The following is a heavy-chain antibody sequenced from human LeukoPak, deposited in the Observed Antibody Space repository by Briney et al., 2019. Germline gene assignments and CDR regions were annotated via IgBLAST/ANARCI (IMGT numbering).Heavy chain of an antibody. Sequence: SETLSLTCTVSRGSISSSSYYWGWIRQPPGKGLEWIGSIYYSGSTYYNPSLKSRVTISVDTSKNQFSLKLSSVTAADTAVYYCARLGTRGSGSFYFDYWGQGTLVTVSS. CDR3: ARLGTRGSGSFYFDY. CDR1: RGSISSSSYY. V-gene: IGHV4-39*01. J-gene: IGHJ4*02. D-gene: IGHD3-10*01. CDR2: IYYSGST.